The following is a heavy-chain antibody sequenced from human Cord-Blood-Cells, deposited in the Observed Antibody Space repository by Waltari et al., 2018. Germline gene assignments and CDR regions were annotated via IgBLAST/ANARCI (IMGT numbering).Heavy chain of an antibody. V-gene: IGHV4-34*01. CDR3: ARDSQLGMGAFDI. CDR2: NNHSGST. J-gene: IGHJ3*02. Sequence: QVQLQQWGAGLLKPSETLSLTCAVYGGSFSGYYWSWIRQPPGKGLAWIGENNHSGSTNYNQSLKSRVTISVDTSKNQFSLKLSSVTAADTAVYYCARDSQLGMGAFDIWGQGTMVTVSS. CDR1: GGSFSGYY. D-gene: IGHD7-27*01.